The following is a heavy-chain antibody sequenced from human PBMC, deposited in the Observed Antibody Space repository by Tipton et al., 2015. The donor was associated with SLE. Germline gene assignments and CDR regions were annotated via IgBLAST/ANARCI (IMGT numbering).Heavy chain of an antibody. CDR1: GGSFSGYY. CDR3: ARGIMRDHDY. V-gene: IGHV4-34*01. D-gene: IGHD1-14*01. CDR2: INHSAST. J-gene: IGHJ4*02. Sequence: GLVKPSETLSLTCAVHGGSFSGYYCSWIRQPPGKGMEWIGEINHSASTNYNPSLKSRVTISVDTTKNQFSLKLGSETAADTAVYYCARGIMRDHDYWGQVTLVTVSS.